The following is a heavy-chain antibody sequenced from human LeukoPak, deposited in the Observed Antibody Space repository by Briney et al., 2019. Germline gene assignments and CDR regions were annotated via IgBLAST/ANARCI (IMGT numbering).Heavy chain of an antibody. V-gene: IGHV4-34*01. D-gene: IGHD3-10*01. J-gene: IGHJ5*02. CDR3: ARGRRNYYGSGSYYKGYEFDP. Sequence: SETLSLTCSVSGSSISNYSWSWIRQPPGKGLEWIGEINHSGSTNYNPSLKSRVTISVDTSKNQFSLKLSSVTAADTAAYYCARGRRNYYGSGSYYKGYEFDPWGQGTLVTVSS. CDR2: INHSGST. CDR1: GSSISNYS.